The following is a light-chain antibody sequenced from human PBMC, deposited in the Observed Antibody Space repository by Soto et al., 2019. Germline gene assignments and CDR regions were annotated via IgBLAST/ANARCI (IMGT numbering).Light chain of an antibody. Sequence: QSVLTQPPXVSGAPGXXVTISCTGSSSNIGAGYDVHWYHQLPGTAPKLLISGSNNRPSGVPDRFSGSTSGTSASLAITGLQAEDEGDYYCQAYDRSLGGFVVFGGGTQLTVL. CDR2: GSN. J-gene: IGLJ2*01. CDR1: SSNIGAGYD. CDR3: QAYDRSLGGFVV. V-gene: IGLV1-40*01.